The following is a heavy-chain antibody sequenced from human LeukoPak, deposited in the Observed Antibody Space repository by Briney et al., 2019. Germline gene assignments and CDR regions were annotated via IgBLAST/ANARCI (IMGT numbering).Heavy chain of an antibody. CDR1: GGSISSSNR. J-gene: IGHJ4*02. D-gene: IGHD6-19*01. CDR3: ARESSGWFPTRGY. Sequence: SGTLSLTCAVSGGSISSSNRWSWVRPPPGMGLEWIGEIYHTGSTNYNPSLKSRVTISVDTSKNQFSLKLSSVTAADTAVYYCARESSGWFPTRGYWGQGTLVTVSS. V-gene: IGHV4-4*02. CDR2: IYHTGST.